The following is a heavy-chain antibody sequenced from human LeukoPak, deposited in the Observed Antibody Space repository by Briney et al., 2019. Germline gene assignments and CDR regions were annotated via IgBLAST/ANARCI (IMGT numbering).Heavy chain of an antibody. CDR3: ARYGTRGWELDF. CDR2: ISGSGDSI. J-gene: IGHJ4*02. Sequence: PGGSLRLSCAASGFTFSSYEMNWVRQAPGKGLEWVSYISGSGDSIYHADSVKGRFTISRDNAKNSLYLQMNSLRAEDTAVYYCARYGTRGWELDFWGQGTLVTVSS. CDR1: GFTFSSYE. V-gene: IGHV3-48*03. D-gene: IGHD1-26*01.